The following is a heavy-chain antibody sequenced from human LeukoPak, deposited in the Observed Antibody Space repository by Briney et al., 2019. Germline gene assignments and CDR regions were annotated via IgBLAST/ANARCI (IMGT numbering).Heavy chain of an antibody. CDR1: GFTFSNYW. Sequence: GGSLRLSCAASGFTFSNYWMSWVRQAPGKGLEWVANIKQDGSQKYYVDSVKGRFTISRDNAKNSLYLQMNSLRAEDTAVYYCARDVGDGYNHQEIDYWGQGTLVTVSS. V-gene: IGHV3-7*01. J-gene: IGHJ4*02. CDR3: ARDVGDGYNHQEIDY. D-gene: IGHD5-24*01. CDR2: IKQDGSQK.